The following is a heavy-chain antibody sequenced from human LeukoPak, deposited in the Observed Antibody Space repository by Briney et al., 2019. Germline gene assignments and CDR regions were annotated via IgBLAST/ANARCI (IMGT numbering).Heavy chain of an antibody. CDR2: ISYDGSNK. Sequence: GGSLRLSCAASGFTFSSYAMHWVRQAPGKGLEWVAVISYDGSNKYYADSVKGRFTISRDNSKNTLYLQMNSLRAEDTAVYYCAREATRAMAGGGYFNYWGQGTLVTVSS. V-gene: IGHV3-30-3*01. CDR1: GFTFSSYA. CDR3: AREATRAMAGGGYFNY. J-gene: IGHJ4*02. D-gene: IGHD3-10*01.